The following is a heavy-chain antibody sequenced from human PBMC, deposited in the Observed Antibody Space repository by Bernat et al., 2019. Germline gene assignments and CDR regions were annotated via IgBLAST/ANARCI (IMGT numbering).Heavy chain of an antibody. CDR2: IKQDGSEK. V-gene: IGHV3-7*03. D-gene: IGHD4-17*01. CDR1: GFTFSSYW. J-gene: IGHJ3*02. Sequence: EVQLVESGGGLVQPGGSLRLSCAASGFTFSSYWMSWVRQAPGKGLEWVANIKQDGSEKYYVDSVKGRFTISRDNAKNSLYLQMNSLRAEDTAVYYCARGGTKMTTVTTVIWGQWTMVTVSS. CDR3: ARGGTKMTTVTTVI.